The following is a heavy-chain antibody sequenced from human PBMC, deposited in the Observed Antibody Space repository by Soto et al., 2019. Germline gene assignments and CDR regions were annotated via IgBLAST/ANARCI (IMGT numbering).Heavy chain of an antibody. CDR3: AKDVGFPFNWFDP. D-gene: IGHD1-26*01. V-gene: IGHV3-30*18. J-gene: IGHJ5*02. CDR1: GFTFNTYG. CDR2: ISYDGSHK. Sequence: QVQLVESGGGVVQPGRSLRLSCAASGFTFNTYGMHWVRQAPGKGLEWVTVISYDGSHKYYADSVKGRFTISRDNSKNTLYLQMNSLGADDAAVYYCAKDVGFPFNWFDPWGQGTLVTVSS.